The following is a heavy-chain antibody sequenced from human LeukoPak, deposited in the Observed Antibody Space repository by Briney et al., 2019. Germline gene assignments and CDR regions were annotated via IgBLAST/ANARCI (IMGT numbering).Heavy chain of an antibody. CDR2: IRYDGSNK. CDR3: AKASSTLSYGQSHFDY. J-gene: IGHJ4*02. CDR1: GFTFSSYG. Sequence: PGGSLRLSCAAPGFTFSSYGMHWVRQAPGKGLEWVAFIRYDGSNKYYADSVKGRFTISRDNSKNTLYLQVDSLRVEDAAVYYCAKASSTLSYGQSHFDYWGQGTLVTVSS. V-gene: IGHV3-30*02. D-gene: IGHD3-10*01.